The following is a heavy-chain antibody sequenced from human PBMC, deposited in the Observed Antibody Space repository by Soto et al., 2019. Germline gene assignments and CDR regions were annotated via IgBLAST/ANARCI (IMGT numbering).Heavy chain of an antibody. Sequence: GGSLRLSCAASGFAFSSYSMNWVRQTPGKGLEWVSYISSSSSTIYYADSVKGRFTISRDNAKNSLYLQMNSLRDEDTAVYYCARDREDILTGWATYYYYGMDVWGQGTTVTVSS. V-gene: IGHV3-48*02. CDR3: ARDREDILTGWATYYYYGMDV. J-gene: IGHJ6*02. CDR2: ISSSSSTI. CDR1: GFAFSSYS. D-gene: IGHD3-9*01.